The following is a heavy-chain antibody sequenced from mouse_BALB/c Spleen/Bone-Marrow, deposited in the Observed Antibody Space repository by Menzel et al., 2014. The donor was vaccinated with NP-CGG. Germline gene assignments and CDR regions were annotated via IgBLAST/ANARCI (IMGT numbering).Heavy chain of an antibody. CDR2: INPSNGGT. V-gene: IGHV1S16*01. Sequence: VQLQQSGAELVKPGASVKLSCKASGSTFTSYWMHRVKLRPGQGFEWIGEINPSNGGTNYNEKFKRKATLTVDKSSSTAYMQLSSLTSEDSAVYYCTYMGYYGSSYAMDYWGQGTSVTVSS. D-gene: IGHD1-1*01. J-gene: IGHJ4*01. CDR1: GSTFTSYW. CDR3: TYMGYYGSSYAMDY.